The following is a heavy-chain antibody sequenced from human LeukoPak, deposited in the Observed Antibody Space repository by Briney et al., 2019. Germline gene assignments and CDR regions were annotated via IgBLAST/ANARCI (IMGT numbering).Heavy chain of an antibody. CDR1: GYTSTNYA. J-gene: IGHJ4*02. CDR2: INAGNGNT. CDR3: ARDSERYSSSWYYFDY. D-gene: IGHD6-13*01. V-gene: IGHV1-3*01. Sequence: ASVKVSCKASGYTSTNYAMHWVRQAPGQRLEWMGWINAGNGNTKYSQKFQGRVTITRDTSASTAYMELSSLRSEDTAVYYCARDSERYSSSWYYFDYWGQGTLVTVSS.